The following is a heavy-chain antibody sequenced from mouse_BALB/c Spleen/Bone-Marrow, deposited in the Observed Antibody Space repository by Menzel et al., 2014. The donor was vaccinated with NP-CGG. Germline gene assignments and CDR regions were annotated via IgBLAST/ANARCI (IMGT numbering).Heavy chain of an antibody. CDR3: ARSITTRTMDY. J-gene: IGHJ4*01. CDR2: IWGGGNT. D-gene: IGHD1-1*01. Sequence: VQGVESGPGLVSPSQSLSITCTVSGFSLSRYSIHWVRQPPGEGLEWLGVIWGGGNTDYNSALKSRLSISKDNSKSQVFLKMNSLQTDDTAMYYCARSITTRTMDYWGQGTSVTVSS. V-gene: IGHV2-6-4*01. CDR1: GFSLSRYS.